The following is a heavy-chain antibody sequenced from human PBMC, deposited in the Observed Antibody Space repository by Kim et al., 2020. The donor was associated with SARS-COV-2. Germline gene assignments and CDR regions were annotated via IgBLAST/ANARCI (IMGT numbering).Heavy chain of an antibody. CDR3: AKQYSGSYGNFDY. CDR1: GFTFSSYA. Sequence: GGSLRLSCAASGFTFSSYAMSWVRQAPRKGLEWVSAISGSGGSTYYADSVKGRFTISRDNSKNTLYLQMNSLRAEDTAVYYCAKQYSGSYGNFDYWGQGTLVTVSS. CDR2: ISGSGGST. V-gene: IGHV3-23*01. D-gene: IGHD1-26*01. J-gene: IGHJ4*02.